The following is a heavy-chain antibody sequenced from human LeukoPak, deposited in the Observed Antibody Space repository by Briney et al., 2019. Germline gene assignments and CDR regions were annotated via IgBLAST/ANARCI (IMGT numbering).Heavy chain of an antibody. CDR3: ARVSVGRYYFDN. Sequence: SGGSLRLSCAASGFTFSSHWMHWVRQAPGKGLVWVSRINPDGSTTSYADSVKGRFTISRDSAKNTLYLQMNSLRAEDTAVYYCARVSVGRYYFDNWGQGTPVTVS. J-gene: IGHJ4*02. D-gene: IGHD3-3*02. V-gene: IGHV3-74*01. CDR1: GFTFSSHW. CDR2: INPDGSTT.